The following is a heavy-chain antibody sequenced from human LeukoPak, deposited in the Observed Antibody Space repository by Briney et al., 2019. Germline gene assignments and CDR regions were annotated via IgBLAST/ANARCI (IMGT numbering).Heavy chain of an antibody. CDR3: AKDRSSSSWFDGYDF. CDR2: ISGSGGST. V-gene: IGHV3-23*01. J-gene: IGHJ3*01. D-gene: IGHD6-13*01. CDR1: GFTFSSYA. Sequence: GGSLRLSCAASGFTFSSYAMSWVRQAPGKGLEWVSAISGSGGSTYYADSVKGRFTISRDNSKNTLYLQMNSLRAEDTAVYYCAKDRSSSSWFDGYDFWGQGTMVTVSS.